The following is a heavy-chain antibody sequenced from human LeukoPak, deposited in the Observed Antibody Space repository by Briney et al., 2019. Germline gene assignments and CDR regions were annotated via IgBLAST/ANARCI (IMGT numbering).Heavy chain of an antibody. CDR3: AKDSGVVPAAPFAY. Sequence: PGGSLRLSCAASGFTFSSYAMSWVRQAPGKGLEWVSAISGSGGSTYYADSVKGRFTISRDNSKSTLYLQMNSLRAEDTAVYYCAKDSGVVPAAPFAYWGQGTLVTVSS. V-gene: IGHV3-23*01. J-gene: IGHJ4*02. CDR1: GFTFSSYA. D-gene: IGHD2-2*01. CDR2: ISGSGGST.